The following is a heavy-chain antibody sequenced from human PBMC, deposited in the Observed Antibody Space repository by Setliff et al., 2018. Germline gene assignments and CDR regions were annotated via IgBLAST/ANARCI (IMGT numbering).Heavy chain of an antibody. CDR1: GFTSSPYA. CDR3: ARPQVELRWGFES. J-gene: IGHJ4*02. V-gene: IGHV3-30*03. Sequence: PGGSLSLSCAASGFTSSPYAMSWVRQAPGKGLEWVSFIQHDGSREFYGDPVKGRFIISRDNSKNTLYLQMTSLRAEDTAVYYCARPQVELRWGFESWGQGTLVTVSS. CDR2: IQHDGSRE. D-gene: IGHD1-7*01.